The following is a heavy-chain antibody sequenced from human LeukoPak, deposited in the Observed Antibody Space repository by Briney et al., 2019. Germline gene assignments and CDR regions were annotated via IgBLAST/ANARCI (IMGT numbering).Heavy chain of an antibody. CDR1: GFTFSDHY. CDR3: ARSTRRDSETALAEYFQH. CDR2: ISSSGNTI. J-gene: IGHJ1*01. D-gene: IGHD1-26*01. Sequence: MAGGSLRLSCAASGFTFSDHYMSWIRQAPGKGLEWVSYISSSGNTIYYADSVKGRFTISRDNAKNSLHLQMNSLRAEDTAVYYCARSTRRDSETALAEYFQHWGQGTLVTVSS. V-gene: IGHV3-11*01.